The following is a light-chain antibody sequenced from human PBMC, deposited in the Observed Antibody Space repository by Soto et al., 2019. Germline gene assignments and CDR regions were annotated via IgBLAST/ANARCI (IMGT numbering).Light chain of an antibody. V-gene: IGKV1-33*01. CDR3: QQYSNLIT. CDR2: DAS. Sequence: DIQMTQPPSSLSPSVGDRVSITCQASQDVSNYLNWYQQKLGKAPKLLIYDASNVDTGVPSRFSGSGAGTYFSFTISSLHPEDFATYYCQQYSNLITFGQGTRVEIK. CDR1: QDVSNY. J-gene: IGKJ5*01.